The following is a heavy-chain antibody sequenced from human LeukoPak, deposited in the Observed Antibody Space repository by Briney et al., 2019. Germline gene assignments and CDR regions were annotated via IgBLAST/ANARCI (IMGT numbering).Heavy chain of an antibody. CDR1: GYTFTSYC. CDR3: AAAIAVAGATSPLVC. V-gene: IGHV1-46*01. Sequence: ASVKVCCKASGYTFTSYCMHWVRQAPGQGLEWMGITNPSGGSTSYAQKFQGRVTMTRDTSTSTVYMELSSLRSEDTAVYYCAAAIAVAGATSPLVCWGQGTLVTVPS. J-gene: IGHJ4*02. D-gene: IGHD6-19*01. CDR2: TNPSGGST.